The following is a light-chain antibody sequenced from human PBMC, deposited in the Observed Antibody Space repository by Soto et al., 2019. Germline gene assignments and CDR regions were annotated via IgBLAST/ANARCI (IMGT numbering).Light chain of an antibody. CDR3: QQLAKWPST. J-gene: IGKJ2*02. V-gene: IGKV3-11*01. CDR2: DAY. Sequence: EVVLTQSPDTLSLSPGETATLSCRASQSVDRYVAWYQQKVGQAPRLLIYDAYTRANGVGARFAGSGSATDFSLTITSLETEDLSVYYCQQLAKWPSTFGPGTKVEMK. CDR1: QSVDRY.